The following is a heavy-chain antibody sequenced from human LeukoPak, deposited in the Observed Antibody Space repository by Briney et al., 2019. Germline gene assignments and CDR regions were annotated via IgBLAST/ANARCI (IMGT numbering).Heavy chain of an antibody. CDR1: GYAFTSYG. J-gene: IGHJ3*02. V-gene: IGHV1-18*01. CDR3: ARGGAKGRPVVGIKGDI. CDR2: INAYNGDT. Sequence: GASVKVSCKASGYAFTSYGSSWVRQAPGQGLGWMGWINAYNGDTNYAQKLQGRVTMTTDTSTSTDYIELRTLRSADTGVYYCARGGAKGRPVVGIKGDIWGQGTMVTVSS. D-gene: IGHD3-22*01.